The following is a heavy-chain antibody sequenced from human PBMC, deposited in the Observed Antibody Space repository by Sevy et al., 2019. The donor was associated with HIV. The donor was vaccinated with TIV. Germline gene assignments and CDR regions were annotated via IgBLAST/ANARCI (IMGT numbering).Heavy chain of an antibody. D-gene: IGHD6-13*01. CDR3: ARHPYSSSFDY. CDR1: GFTFSDYY. J-gene: IGHJ4*02. V-gene: IGHV3-11*06. Sequence: GGSLRLSCAASGFTFSDYYMSWIRQAPGKGLEWVSYISSSRSYTNYADSVKGRFTISRDNAKNSLYLQMNSLRAEDTAVYYCARHPYSSSFDYWGQGTLVTVSS. CDR2: ISSSRSYT.